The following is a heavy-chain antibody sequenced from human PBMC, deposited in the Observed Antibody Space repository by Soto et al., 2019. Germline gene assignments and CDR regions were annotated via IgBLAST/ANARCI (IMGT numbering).Heavy chain of an antibody. CDR3: AREKWLDLDY. CDR2: ISSNGVGT. J-gene: IGHJ4*02. Sequence: GGSLRLSCAASGFTLSGYAMDWVRQAPGKGLGYVSGISSNGVGTYYANSVKGRFTISRDNSKNTLYLQMGSLRAEDMAVYYCAREKWLDLDYWGQGTLVTVSS. D-gene: IGHD6-19*01. V-gene: IGHV3-64*01. CDR1: GFTLSGYA.